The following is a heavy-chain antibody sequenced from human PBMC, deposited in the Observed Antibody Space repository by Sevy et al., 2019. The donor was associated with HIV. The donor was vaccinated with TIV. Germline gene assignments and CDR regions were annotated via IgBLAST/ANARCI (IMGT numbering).Heavy chain of an antibody. CDR1: GFTFSSYA. V-gene: IGHV3-23*01. D-gene: IGHD6-13*01. J-gene: IGHJ5*02. CDR3: AKDQVTGAGTNWFDP. Sequence: GGSLRLSCAASGFTFSSYAMSWVRQAPGKGREWVAAISGSGGSTYYADSVKGRFTISRDNSKNTLYLQMNSLRAEDTAVYYWAKDQVTGAGTNWFDPWGQGTLVTVSS. CDR2: ISGSGGST.